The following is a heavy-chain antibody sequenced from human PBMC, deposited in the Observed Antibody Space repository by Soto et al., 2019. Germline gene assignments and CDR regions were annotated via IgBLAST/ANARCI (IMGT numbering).Heavy chain of an antibody. D-gene: IGHD2-15*01. J-gene: IGHJ3*02. Sequence: SETLSLTCTVSGGSISSGDYYWSWIRQHPGKGLEWIAYMSYSGTTYYNPSLKTRVIISVDTSMNQFPLKLSSVTAADTAVYYCARYCSGGTCQYAFDIWGQGTMVTVSS. CDR2: MSYSGTT. CDR3: ARYCSGGTCQYAFDI. CDR1: GGSISSGDYY. V-gene: IGHV4-31*03.